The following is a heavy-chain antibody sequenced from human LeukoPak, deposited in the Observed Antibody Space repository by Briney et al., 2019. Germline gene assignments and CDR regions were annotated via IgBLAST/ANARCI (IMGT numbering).Heavy chain of an antibody. CDR3: ARDGQGSGKTFDY. CDR1: GYTFTGYY. Sequence: ASVKVSCKASGYTFTGYYMHWVRQAPGQGLEWMGWINPKSGGTNYAQKFQGRVTMTRGTSINTAYMELSRLRSDDTAVYYCARDGQGSGKTFDYWGQGTLVSVSS. V-gene: IGHV1-2*02. CDR2: INPKSGGT. J-gene: IGHJ4*02.